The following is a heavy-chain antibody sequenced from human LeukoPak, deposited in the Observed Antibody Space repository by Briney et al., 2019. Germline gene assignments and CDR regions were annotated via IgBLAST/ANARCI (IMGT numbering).Heavy chain of an antibody. Sequence: SETLSLTCAVSGVSISSSNSYWGWIRQPPGKGLEWIGSIYYSGNTYYNASLKSQVSISIDTSKNQFSLRLTSVTAADTAVYYCARLRYCSSTSCNLYYYYMDVWGKGTTVTISS. J-gene: IGHJ6*03. CDR3: ARLRYCSSTSCNLYYYYMDV. CDR1: GVSISSSNSY. V-gene: IGHV4-39*01. D-gene: IGHD2-2*01. CDR2: IYYSGNT.